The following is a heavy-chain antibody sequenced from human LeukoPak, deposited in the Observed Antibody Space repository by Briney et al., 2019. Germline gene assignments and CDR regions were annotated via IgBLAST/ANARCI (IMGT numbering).Heavy chain of an antibody. CDR1: GYTFTGYY. CDR3: ARVNYHILTGYYTPFGY. Sequence: SVKVSCKASGYTFTGYYMHWVRQAPGQRLEWMGWINPNSGGTNYAQKFQGRVTMTRDTSISTAYMELSRLRSDDTAVYYCARVNYHILTGYYTPFGYWGQGTLVTVSS. D-gene: IGHD3-9*01. V-gene: IGHV1-2*02. J-gene: IGHJ4*02. CDR2: INPNSGGT.